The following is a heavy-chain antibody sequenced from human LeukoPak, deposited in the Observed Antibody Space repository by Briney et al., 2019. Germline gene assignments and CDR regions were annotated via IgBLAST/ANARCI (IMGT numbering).Heavy chain of an antibody. V-gene: IGHV3-48*02. J-gene: IGHJ6*02. D-gene: IGHD3-10*01. CDR2: ISDSSSIT. CDR3: AKVFRGGYGMDV. Sequence: GGSLRLSCAASGFTFSSFGMNWVRQAPGKGLEWVSYISDSSSITYYADSVKGRFTISRDNAKNSLSLQLNSLRDEDTAVYFCAKVFRGGYGMDVWGQGTTVTVSS. CDR1: GFTFSSFG.